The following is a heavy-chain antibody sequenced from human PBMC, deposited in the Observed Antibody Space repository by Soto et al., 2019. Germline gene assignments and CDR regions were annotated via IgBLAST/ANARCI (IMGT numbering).Heavy chain of an antibody. CDR2: MNPNSGNG. Sequence: ASVKVSCKASGYAFGNNDISWVRQGTGQGLEWMGWMNPNSGNGGYAQKFQGRVTMTRDTSTSTAYMELSSLTSDDTAMYYCARIATSGTLNWFDPWGQGTLVTVSS. V-gene: IGHV1-8*01. CDR1: GYAFGNND. J-gene: IGHJ5*02. CDR3: ARIATSGTLNWFDP.